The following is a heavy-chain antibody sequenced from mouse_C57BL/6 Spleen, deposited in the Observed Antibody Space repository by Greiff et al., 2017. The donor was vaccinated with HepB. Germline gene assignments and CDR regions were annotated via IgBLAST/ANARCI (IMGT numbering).Heavy chain of an antibody. CDR1: GYAFSSSW. Sequence: QVQLQQSGPELVKPGASVKISCKASGYAFSSSWMNWVKQRPGKGLEWIGRIYPGDGDTNYNGKFKGKATLTADKSSSTAYMQLSSLTSEDSAVYFCAKRTYYGNYSDWFAYWGQGTLVTVSA. V-gene: IGHV1-82*01. CDR3: AKRTYYGNYSDWFAY. D-gene: IGHD2-10*01. CDR2: IYPGDGDT. J-gene: IGHJ3*01.